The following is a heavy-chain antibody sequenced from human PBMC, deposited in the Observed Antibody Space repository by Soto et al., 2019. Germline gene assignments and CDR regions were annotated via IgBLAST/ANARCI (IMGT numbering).Heavy chain of an antibody. Sequence: PSETLSLTCTVSGGSISSGGYYWSWIRQHPGKGLEWIGYVYYSGSTYYNTSLKSRVTISVDTSKNQFSLKLSSVTAADTAVYYCARVYDTWFDPWGQGTLVTVSS. J-gene: IGHJ5*02. V-gene: IGHV4-31*03. CDR2: VYYSGST. CDR3: ARVYDTWFDP. CDR1: GGSISSGGYY. D-gene: IGHD3-9*01.